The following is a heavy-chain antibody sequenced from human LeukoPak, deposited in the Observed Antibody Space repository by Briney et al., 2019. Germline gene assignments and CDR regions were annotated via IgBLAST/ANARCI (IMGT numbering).Heavy chain of an antibody. J-gene: IGHJ4*02. CDR3: ARHLTTYYYDSSGSYP. CDR1: GGSISSSSYY. V-gene: IGHV4-39*01. Sequence: KTSETLSLTCTVSGGSISSSSYYWGWIRQPPGKGLEWIGTIYYSGRTYYNPSLKSRVTISVDTSKNQFSLKLSSVTAADTAVYYCARHLTTYYYDSSGSYPWGQGTLVTVSS. CDR2: IYYSGRT. D-gene: IGHD3-22*01.